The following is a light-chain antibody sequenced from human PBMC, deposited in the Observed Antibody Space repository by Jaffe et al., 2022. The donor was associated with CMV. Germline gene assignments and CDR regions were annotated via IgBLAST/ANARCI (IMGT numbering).Light chain of an antibody. CDR2: DNT. V-gene: IGLV1-51*01. J-gene: IGLJ2*01. CDR1: SSNIGNNY. Sequence: QSVLTQPPSVSAAPGQKVTISCSGSSSNIGNNYVSWYQQLPGTVPKLLIYDNTVRPSGIPDRFSGSKSGTSATLGITGLQTGDEADYYCGTWDSSLSAVIFGGGTKLTVL. CDR3: GTWDSSLSAVI.